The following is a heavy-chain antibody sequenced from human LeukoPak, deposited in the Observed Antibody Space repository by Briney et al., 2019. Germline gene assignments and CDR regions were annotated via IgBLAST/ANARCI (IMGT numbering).Heavy chain of an antibody. D-gene: IGHD3-10*01. CDR1: GESFSNYY. CDR2: INHAGST. Sequence: KPSETLSLTCAVYGESFSNYYWSWIRQPPGKGLEWIGEINHAGSTNYTPSLKSRVTISVDTSKNQFSLRLSSVTAADTAVYYYARSPYPPEEMVRGLMGFDYWGQGTLVIVSS. V-gene: IGHV4-34*01. CDR3: ARSPYPPEEMVRGLMGFDY. J-gene: IGHJ4*02.